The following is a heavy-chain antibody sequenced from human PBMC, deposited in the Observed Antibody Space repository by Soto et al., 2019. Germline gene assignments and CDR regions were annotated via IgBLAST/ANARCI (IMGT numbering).Heavy chain of an antibody. CDR1: GGSFSGYY. J-gene: IGHJ4*02. D-gene: IGHD3-22*01. Sequence: NPSETLSLTCAVYGGSFSGYYWSWIRQPPGKGLEWIGEINHSGSTSYNPSLKSRVTISVDTSKNQFSLKLSSVTAADTAVYYCARGFIPSSGSPFDYWGQGTLVTAPQ. CDR3: ARGFIPSSGSPFDY. CDR2: INHSGST. V-gene: IGHV4-34*01.